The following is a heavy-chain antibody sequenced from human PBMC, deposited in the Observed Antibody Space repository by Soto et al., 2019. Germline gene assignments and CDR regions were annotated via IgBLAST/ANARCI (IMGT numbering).Heavy chain of an antibody. CDR2: INPNSGGT. D-gene: IGHD5-12*01. CDR3: ATRRGYDRHFDY. Sequence: GASVKVSCKAAGYGFTGDYMHWVRQAPGQGLEWMGWINPNSGGTNYAQKFQGRVTMTRDTSISTAYMELSRLRSDDTAVYYCATRRGYDRHFDYWGQGTLVTVPS. V-gene: IGHV1-2*02. J-gene: IGHJ4*02. CDR1: GYGFTGDY.